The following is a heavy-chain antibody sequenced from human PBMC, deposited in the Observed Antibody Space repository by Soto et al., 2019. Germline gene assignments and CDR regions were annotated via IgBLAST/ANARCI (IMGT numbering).Heavy chain of an antibody. CDR2: ISSSTSYV. CDR1: GFTFSRYG. D-gene: IGHD4-17*01. V-gene: IGHV3-21*06. J-gene: IGHJ4*02. Sequence: EVQLVESGGGLVKPGGSLRLSCAASGFTFSRYGMNWLRQAPGKGLEWVASISSSTSYVYYADSVKGRFSTSRDNAKNILYLQMNSLRAEDTAVYYCAREYGRLDYWGQGTLVTVSS. CDR3: AREYGRLDY.